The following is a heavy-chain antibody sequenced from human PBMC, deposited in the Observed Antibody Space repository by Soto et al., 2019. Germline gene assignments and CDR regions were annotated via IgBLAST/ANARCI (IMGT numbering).Heavy chain of an antibody. CDR1: GFTFDDYT. D-gene: IGHD2-15*01. V-gene: IGHV3-43*01. Sequence: EVQLVESGGVVVQPGGSLRLSCAASGFTFDDYTMHWVRQAPGKGLEWVSLISWDGGSTYYADSVKGRFTISRDNSKNSLYLQMNSLRTEDTALYYRAKDMTYCSGGSCYIDYWGQGTLVTVSS. CDR3: AKDMTYCSGGSCYIDY. CDR2: ISWDGGST. J-gene: IGHJ4*02.